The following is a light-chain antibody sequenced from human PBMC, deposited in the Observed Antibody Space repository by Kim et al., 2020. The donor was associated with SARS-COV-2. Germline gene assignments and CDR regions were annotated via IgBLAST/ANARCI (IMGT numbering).Light chain of an antibody. CDR3: DTWDDGLSGPV. CDR1: SSNIGSNT. V-gene: IGLV1-44*01. Sequence: QSVLTQPPSASGTPNQKVTISCSGGSSNIGSNTVNWFRHLPGTAPKLLIYSDDRRPSGVPDRFSGSKSDTSASLAISGLQSEDEADYYCDTWDDGLSGPVFGGGTKVTVL. CDR2: SDD. J-gene: IGLJ1*01.